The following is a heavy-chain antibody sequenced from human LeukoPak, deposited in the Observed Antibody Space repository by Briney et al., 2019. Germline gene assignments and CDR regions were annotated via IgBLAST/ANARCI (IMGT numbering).Heavy chain of an antibody. CDR1: GFTFKFYS. J-gene: IGHJ3*02. Sequence: GGSLRLSGAASGFTFKFYSMNWVRQAQGKGLEWVSYISTNTTTIYYADSVKGRFTISRDNAKNSLYLQMNSLRVEDTAVYYCVRVGTSFDIWGQGTMVTVSS. CDR3: VRVGTSFDI. V-gene: IGHV3-48*01. D-gene: IGHD7-27*01. CDR2: ISTNTTTI.